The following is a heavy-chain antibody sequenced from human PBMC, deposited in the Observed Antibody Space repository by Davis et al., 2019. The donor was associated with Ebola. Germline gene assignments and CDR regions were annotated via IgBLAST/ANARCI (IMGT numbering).Heavy chain of an antibody. CDR1: GFTVSSNY. CDR2: ISSSSSAI. Sequence: GGSLRLSCAASGFTVSSNYMSWIRQAPGKGPEWVSYISSSSSAIYYADSVKGRFTISRDNAKNSLYLQMNSLRDEDTAVYYCARDYGSGTYFEYWGQGTLVTVSS. CDR3: ARDYGSGTYFEY. V-gene: IGHV3-11*04. J-gene: IGHJ4*02. D-gene: IGHD3-10*01.